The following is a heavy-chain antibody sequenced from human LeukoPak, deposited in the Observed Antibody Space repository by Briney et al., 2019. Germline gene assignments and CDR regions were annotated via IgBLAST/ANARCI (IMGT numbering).Heavy chain of an antibody. V-gene: IGHV4-39*01. CDR2: IYYSGTT. CDR1: DGSISSGYYY. CDR3: ARHLFLRRFDY. J-gene: IGHJ4*02. D-gene: IGHD3-16*01. Sequence: SETLSLTCSVSDGSISSGYYYWAWIRQPPGKGPEWIGSIYYSGTTYPNPSLKSRVTISVDTSKNQFSLKLSSVTAADTAVYYCARHLFLRRFDYWGQGTLVTVSS.